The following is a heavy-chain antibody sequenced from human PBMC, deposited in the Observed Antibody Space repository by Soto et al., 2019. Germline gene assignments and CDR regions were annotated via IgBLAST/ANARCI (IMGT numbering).Heavy chain of an antibody. D-gene: IGHD6-6*01. CDR1: GYTFTSYG. V-gene: IGHV1-18*01. CDR3: ARDGESRQLVPIYYYYGMDV. Sequence: QVQLVQSGAEVKKPGDSVKVSCKASGYTFTSYGISWVRQAPGQGLEWMGWISASNGNTNYAQKLQGRVTMTTDTSTSTAYMELRSLRSDDTAVYYCARDGESRQLVPIYYYYGMDVWGQGTTVTVSS. J-gene: IGHJ6*02. CDR2: ISASNGNT.